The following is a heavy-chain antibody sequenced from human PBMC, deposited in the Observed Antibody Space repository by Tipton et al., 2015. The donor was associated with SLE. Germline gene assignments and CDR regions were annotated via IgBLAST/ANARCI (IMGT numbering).Heavy chain of an antibody. Sequence: TLSLTCTVSGGSISSYYWSWIRQPAGKGLEWIGRIYTSGSTNYNPSLKSRVTMSVDTSKNQFSLKLSSVTAADTAVYCCAREGIVGATGGACDIWGQGTMGTVSS. CDR2: IYTSGST. V-gene: IGHV4-4*07. D-gene: IGHD1-26*01. CDR3: AREGIVGATGGACDI. CDR1: GGSISSYY. J-gene: IGHJ3*02.